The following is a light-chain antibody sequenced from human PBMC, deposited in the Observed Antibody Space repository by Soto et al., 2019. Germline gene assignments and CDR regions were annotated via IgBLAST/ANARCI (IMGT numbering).Light chain of an antibody. Sequence: EIVLTQSPGTLSLFPGERATLACRASQSLTTRYLAWYQKKPGQAPRLLIYGASSRATGIQDRFSGGGSGTDFYLTISRLEPEDFAVYQCQQYGRSPTFGQGTRLEIK. J-gene: IGKJ5*01. CDR1: QSLTTRY. CDR3: QQYGRSPT. V-gene: IGKV3-20*01. CDR2: GAS.